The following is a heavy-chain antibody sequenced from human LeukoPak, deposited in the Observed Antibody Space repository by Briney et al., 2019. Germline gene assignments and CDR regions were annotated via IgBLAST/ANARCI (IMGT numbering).Heavy chain of an antibody. J-gene: IGHJ4*02. Sequence: GGSLRLSCAASGFTFSGYWMTWVRQAPGKGLEYVVNIKENGSEKYYVDSVKGRFTISRDNTKNSLYLQMSSLRGDDTAVYYCVRDCGFHTFDYWGQGTLVTVSS. CDR1: GFTFSGYW. V-gene: IGHV3-7*05. CDR2: IKENGSEK. CDR3: VRDCGFHTFDY. D-gene: IGHD2-21*01.